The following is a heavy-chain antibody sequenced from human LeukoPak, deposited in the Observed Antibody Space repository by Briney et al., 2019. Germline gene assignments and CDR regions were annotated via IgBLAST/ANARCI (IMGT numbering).Heavy chain of an antibody. CDR2: IKQDGSEK. Sequence: PGGSLRLSCAASGFTFSSYWMSWVRQAPGKGLEWVANIKQDGSEKYYVDSVKGRFTISRDNAKNSLYLQMNSLRAEDTALYHCARVVAAAGSDNWFDPWGQGTLVTVSS. J-gene: IGHJ5*02. CDR3: ARVVAAAGSDNWFDP. D-gene: IGHD6-13*01. CDR1: GFTFSSYW. V-gene: IGHV3-7*03.